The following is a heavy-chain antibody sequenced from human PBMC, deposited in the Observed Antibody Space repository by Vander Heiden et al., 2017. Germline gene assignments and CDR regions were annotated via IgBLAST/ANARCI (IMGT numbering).Heavy chain of an antibody. CDR1: VFNSVRRSSSS. CDR3: VRPSEDAYNFDF. D-gene: IGHD1-1*01. J-gene: IGHJ4*02. Sequence: QLQQQEWGPGLVKPSETLSLTCNVAVFNSVRRSSSSWGWIRPPPGKRLECIGNVDYSGTTYYTLSLRIRLSISLDTPKSHLSMKVTSVTATDVAVYVCVRPSEDAYNFDFWRQGTLVTVSS. CDR2: VDYSGTT. V-gene: IGHV4-39*01.